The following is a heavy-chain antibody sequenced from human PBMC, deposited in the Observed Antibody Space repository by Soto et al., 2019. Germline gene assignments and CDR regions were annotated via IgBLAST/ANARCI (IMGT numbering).Heavy chain of an antibody. CDR1: GDSVSSNSAA. CDR2: TYYRSKWNN. V-gene: IGHV6-1*01. J-gene: IGHJ4*02. CDR3: AREGGDSRSWDFDY. Sequence: QTLSLTCAISGDSVSSNSAAWHWVRQSPSRGLAWLVRTYYRSKWNNDYAVSVKRRITINPNTSKNQFSLQMNSVTPEDTDVYYCAREGGDSRSWDFDYRCQRNLVTVSS. D-gene: IGHD6-13*01.